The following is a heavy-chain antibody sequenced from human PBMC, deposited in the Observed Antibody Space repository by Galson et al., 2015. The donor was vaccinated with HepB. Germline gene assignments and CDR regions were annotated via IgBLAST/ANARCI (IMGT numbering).Heavy chain of an antibody. J-gene: IGHJ6*02. CDR3: ARDEGYSSGWFDYYYGMDV. Sequence: SLRLSCAASGFTFSSYWMSWVRQAPGKGLEWVANIKQDGSEKYYVDSVKGRFTISRDNAKNSLYLQMNSLRAEDTAVYYCARDEGYSSGWFDYYYGMDVWGQGTTVTVSS. CDR2: IKQDGSEK. V-gene: IGHV3-7*03. CDR1: GFTFSSYW. D-gene: IGHD6-19*01.